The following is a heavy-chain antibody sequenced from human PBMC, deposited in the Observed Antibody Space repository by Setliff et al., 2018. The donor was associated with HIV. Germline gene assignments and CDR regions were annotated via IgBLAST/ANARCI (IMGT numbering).Heavy chain of an antibody. CDR2: MNPNSGNT. D-gene: IGHD2-8*02. J-gene: IGHJ3*02. CDR1: GYTLTSYD. V-gene: IGHV1-8*02. Sequence: ASVKVSCKAPGYTLTSYDINWVRQATGQGLEWMGWMNPNSGNTGYAQKFQGRVTMTRNTSISTAYMELSSLRSEDTAVYYRARRITGLDAFDIWGQGTMVTVSS. CDR3: ARRITGLDAFDI.